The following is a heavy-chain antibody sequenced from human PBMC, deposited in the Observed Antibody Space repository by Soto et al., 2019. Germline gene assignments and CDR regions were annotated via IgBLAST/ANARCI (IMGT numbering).Heavy chain of an antibody. D-gene: IGHD3-22*01. CDR2: IIPIFGAA. V-gene: IGHV1-69*13. CDR3: ASPYDSSGYQPPYFDY. Sequence: ASVKVSCKASGGTFSSYAISWVRQAPGQGLEWMGGIIPIFGAANYAQKFQGRVTITADESTSTAYMELSSLRSEDTAVYYCASPYDSSGYQPPYFDYWGQGTLVTVSS. J-gene: IGHJ4*02. CDR1: GGTFSSYA.